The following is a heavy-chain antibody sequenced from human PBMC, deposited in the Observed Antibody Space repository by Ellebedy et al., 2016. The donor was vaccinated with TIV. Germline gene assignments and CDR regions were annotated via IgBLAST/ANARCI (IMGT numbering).Heavy chain of an antibody. CDR3: ARSLFSEPGAGTSMIY. J-gene: IGHJ1*01. V-gene: IGHV1-2*02. D-gene: IGHD6-19*01. CDR1: GYTFSDYY. CDR2: INPKRGDT. Sequence: AASVKVSCKASGYTFSDYYIHWVRQVPGQGLEWMGWINPKRGDTNYAQMFQGRVAMTRDTSITTAYLEMRRLTSEDTAFYYCARSLFSEPGAGTSMIYWGPGTLVTVSS.